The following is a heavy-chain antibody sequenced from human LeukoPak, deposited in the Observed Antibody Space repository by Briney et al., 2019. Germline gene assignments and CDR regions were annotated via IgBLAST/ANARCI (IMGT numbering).Heavy chain of an antibody. D-gene: IGHD5-18*01. J-gene: IGHJ5*02. CDR1: GFTFSSYG. V-gene: IGHV3-33*01. CDR3: PRAPGLGLPYNWSDP. Sequence: PGRSLRLSCAASGFTFSSYGMHWVRQAPGKGLEWVAVIWYDGSKKYYADSVKGRFTISRDNSKNTLYLQMNSLRAEDTAVYYCPRAPGLGLPYNWSDPWGQGTLVTVSS. CDR2: IWYDGSKK.